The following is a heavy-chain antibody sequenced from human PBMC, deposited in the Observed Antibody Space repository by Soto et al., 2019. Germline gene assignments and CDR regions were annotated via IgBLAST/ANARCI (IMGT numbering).Heavy chain of an antibody. CDR1: GFTFSGSA. J-gene: IGHJ3*02. CDR2: IRSKANSYAT. V-gene: IGHV3-73*01. D-gene: IGHD2-21*02. CDR3: TFYCGGDCAAFDI. Sequence: GGSLRLSCAASGFTFSGSAMHWVRQASGKGLEWVGRIRSKANSYATAYAASVKGRFTISRDDSKNTAYLHMNSLKTEDTAVYYCTFYCGGDCAAFDIWGQGTMVTV.